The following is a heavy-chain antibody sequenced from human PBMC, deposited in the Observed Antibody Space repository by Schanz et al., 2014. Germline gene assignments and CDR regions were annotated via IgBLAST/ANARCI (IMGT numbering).Heavy chain of an antibody. J-gene: IGHJ4*02. CDR3: ARGEANWGQY. Sequence: QVQLVQSGSELKKPGTSVKVSCKASGYTFTAYGLNWVRQAPGQRFEWMGWINTRSGSPTYAQGFTGRFVFSLDTSVSTAYLQISFLKADDTAVFFCARGEANWGQYWGQGTLVTVSS. D-gene: IGHD7-27*01. CDR1: GYTFTAYG. V-gene: IGHV7-4-1*02. CDR2: INTRSGSP.